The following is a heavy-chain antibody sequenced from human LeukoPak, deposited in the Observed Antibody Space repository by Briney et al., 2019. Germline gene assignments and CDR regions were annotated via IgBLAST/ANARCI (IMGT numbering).Heavy chain of an antibody. CDR1: GFTFSNAW. CDR2: IKSKTDGGTT. V-gene: IGHV3-15*07. Sequence: PGGSLRLSCAASGFTFSNAWMNWVRQAPGKGLEWVGCIKSKTDGGTTDYAAPVKGRFTISRDDSKNTLYLQMNSLKTEDTAVYYCTTDSYYYDSSGYSEPDYWGQGTLVTVSS. J-gene: IGHJ4*02. D-gene: IGHD3-22*01. CDR3: TTDSYYYDSSGYSEPDY.